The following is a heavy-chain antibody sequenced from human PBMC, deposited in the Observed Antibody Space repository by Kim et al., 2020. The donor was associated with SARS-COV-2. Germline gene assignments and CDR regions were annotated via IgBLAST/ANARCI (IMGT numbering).Heavy chain of an antibody. J-gene: IGHJ4*02. Sequence: SETLSLTCAVSGGSISSTNWWSWVRQPPGKALEWIGEIYHSGSTHYNPSLKSRVTISVHKSKNQFSLKLSSVTVADTAVYYCARGSTSSWLEYFDYWGQGSLVTVSS. CDR3: ARGSTSSWLEYFDY. CDR2: IYHSGST. V-gene: IGHV4-4*02. CDR1: GGSISSTNW. D-gene: IGHD6-13*01.